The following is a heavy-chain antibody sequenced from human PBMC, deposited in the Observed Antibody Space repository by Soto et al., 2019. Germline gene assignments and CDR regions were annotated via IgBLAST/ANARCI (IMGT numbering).Heavy chain of an antibody. Sequence: GESLKISCKGSGFSFASYWIGWVRQMPGKGLEWVGIIYPGDSDTRYSPSFYGQVTISADKSISTAYLQWSSLKASDTATYYCARQNYYGSGSEDFDSWGQGTVVTVSS. D-gene: IGHD3-10*01. V-gene: IGHV5-51*01. CDR1: GFSFASYW. CDR2: IYPGDSDT. J-gene: IGHJ4*02. CDR3: ARQNYYGSGSEDFDS.